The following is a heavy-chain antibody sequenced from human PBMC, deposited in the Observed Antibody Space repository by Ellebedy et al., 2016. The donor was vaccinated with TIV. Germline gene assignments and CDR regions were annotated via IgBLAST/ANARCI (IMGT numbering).Heavy chain of an antibody. J-gene: IGHJ3*02. CDR1: GRSFSGYP. D-gene: IGHD5-18*01. CDR2: INHSGTT. CDR3: ASRGYNYGLNAFDI. Sequence: SETLSLTCDVYGRSFSGYPWNWIRQPPGEGLEWIGEINHSGTTFYNPSLKSRVTISVDTSKNQFSLRLSSATAADTAVYYCASRGYNYGLNAFDIWGQGTMVTVSS. V-gene: IGHV4-34*01.